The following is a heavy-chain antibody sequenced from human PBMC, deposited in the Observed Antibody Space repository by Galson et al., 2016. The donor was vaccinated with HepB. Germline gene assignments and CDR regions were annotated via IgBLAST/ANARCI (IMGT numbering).Heavy chain of an antibody. CDR3: AREIPTKNAGGAMRAFDY. CDR2: ISAHNGNI. D-gene: IGHD3-16*01. Sequence: SVKVSCKAYGYNLVDCGIDWVRQAPGQGLEWIGWISAHNGNIHFAEKFQGRVTLTSDTSTNTAYMELGSLSFDDTALYYCAREIPTKNAGGAMRAFDYWGQGTLVTVSS. J-gene: IGHJ4*02. V-gene: IGHV1-18*01. CDR1: GYNLVDCG.